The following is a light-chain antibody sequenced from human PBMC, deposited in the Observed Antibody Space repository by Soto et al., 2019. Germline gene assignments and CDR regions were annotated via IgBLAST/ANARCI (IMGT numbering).Light chain of an antibody. Sequence: QSALTQPASVSGSPGQSITISGTGTSIDVGGYNYVSWYQQHPGKAPKLMIYEVNNRPSGVSNRFSGSKSGNTASLTISGLQAEDEADYYCSSYTRSSTPYVFGTGTKLTVL. V-gene: IGLV2-14*01. CDR2: EVN. J-gene: IGLJ1*01. CDR1: SIDVGGYNY. CDR3: SSYTRSSTPYV.